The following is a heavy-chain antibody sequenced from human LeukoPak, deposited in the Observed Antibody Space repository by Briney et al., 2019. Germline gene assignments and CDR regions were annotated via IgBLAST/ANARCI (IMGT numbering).Heavy chain of an antibody. CDR3: RVVNGGHFDY. Sequence: SETLSLTCSVSGASINEYYWTWIRQPPGKGLEWIGYVNHTGTSGYHPSLKSRVAMSLDTSKNQVSLKLRSVTAADTAVYCTRVVNGGHFDYWGQGTLVTVSS. CDR2: VNHTGTS. D-gene: IGHD2-8*01. J-gene: IGHJ4*02. V-gene: IGHV4-59*01. CDR1: GASINEYY.